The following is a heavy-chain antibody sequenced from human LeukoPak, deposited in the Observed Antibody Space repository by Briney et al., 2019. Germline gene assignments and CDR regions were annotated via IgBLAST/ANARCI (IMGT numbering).Heavy chain of an antibody. D-gene: IGHD2/OR15-2a*01. CDR2: ISGSGGST. CDR1: GFTFSSYW. CDR3: AKVTFEGVDP. V-gene: IGHV3-23*01. J-gene: IGHJ5*02. Sequence: GGSLRLSCAASGFTFSSYWMTWVRQAPGKGLEWVSGISGSGGSTYYADSVKGRFTISRDNSKNTLYLQMNSLRAEDTAVYYCAKVTFEGVDPWGQGTLVTVSS.